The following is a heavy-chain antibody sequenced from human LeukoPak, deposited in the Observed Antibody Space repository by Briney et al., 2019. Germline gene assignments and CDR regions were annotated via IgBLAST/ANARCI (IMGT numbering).Heavy chain of an antibody. CDR2: ISSSGDYK. CDR3: ARDRSSWYGIGPSHGFAFDI. D-gene: IGHD6-13*01. CDR1: EFTFSSYS. Sequence: GGSLRLSCAGSEFTFSSYSMNWVRQAPGKGLEWVSSISSSGDYKYNADSVTGRFTISRDNAKNSLYLQMNSLRVEDTAVYYCARDRSSWYGIGPSHGFAFDIWGQGTMVTVSS. J-gene: IGHJ3*02. V-gene: IGHV3-21*01.